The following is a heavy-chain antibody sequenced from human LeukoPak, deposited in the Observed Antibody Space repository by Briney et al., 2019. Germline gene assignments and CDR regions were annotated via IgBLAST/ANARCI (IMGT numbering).Heavy chain of an antibody. CDR1: GGSISSYY. J-gene: IGHJ2*01. D-gene: IGHD1-26*01. CDR2: IYYSGST. CDR3: ARDRMGATTSQWYFDL. V-gene: IGHV4-59*01. Sequence: SETLSLTCTVSGGSISSYYWSWIRQPPGKGLEWIGYIYYSGSTNYNPSLKSRVTISVDTSKNQFSLKLSSVTAADTAVYYCARDRMGATTSQWYFDLWGRGTLVTVSS.